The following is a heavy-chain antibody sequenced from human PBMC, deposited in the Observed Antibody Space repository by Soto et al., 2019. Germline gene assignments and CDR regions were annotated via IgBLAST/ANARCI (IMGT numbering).Heavy chain of an antibody. CDR2: INPNSGGT. V-gene: IGHV1-2*02. CDR3: ARDFYPLAYYFDY. CDR1: GYTFTGYY. J-gene: IGHJ4*02. Sequence: GASVKVSCRASGYTFTGYYMHWVRQAPGQGLEWIGWINPNSGGTKYARSLQGRVTMTTDTSTSTAYMERRSLTSDDTAVYYCARDFYPLAYYFDYWGQGTLVTVSS.